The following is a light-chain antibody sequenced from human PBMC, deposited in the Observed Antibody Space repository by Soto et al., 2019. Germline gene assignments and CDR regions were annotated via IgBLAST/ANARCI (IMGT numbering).Light chain of an antibody. CDR3: QYYSNSKWT. J-gene: IGKJ1*01. Sequence: EIVLTQSPGTLSLSPWERATLSCGVSQSVAGTFLAWYQQKPGQTPRLLIYGASTRAIGIPDRFSGSGSGTDFTLTISRLEPEDFAVYYCQYYSNSKWTFGQGTKVESK. V-gene: IGKV3-20*01. CDR2: GAS. CDR1: QSVAGTF.